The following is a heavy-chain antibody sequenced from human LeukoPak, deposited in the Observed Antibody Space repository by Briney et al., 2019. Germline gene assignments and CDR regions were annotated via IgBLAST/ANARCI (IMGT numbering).Heavy chain of an antibody. Sequence: PGRSLRLSCAASGSTFDDYAMHWVRQAPGKGLEWVSGISWNSGSIGYADSVKGRFTISRDNAKNSLYLQMNSLRAEDTALYYCATDYSGYADGDYWGQGTLVTVSS. V-gene: IGHV3-9*01. J-gene: IGHJ4*02. CDR1: GSTFDDYA. D-gene: IGHD5-12*01. CDR3: ATDYSGYADGDY. CDR2: ISWNSGSI.